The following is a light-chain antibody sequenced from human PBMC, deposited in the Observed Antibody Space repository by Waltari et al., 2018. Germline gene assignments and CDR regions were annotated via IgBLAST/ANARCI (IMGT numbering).Light chain of an antibody. V-gene: IGKV3-20*01. J-gene: IGKJ2*01. CDR2: GAS. Sequence: EIVLTQSPGTLSLSPGERATLSCRASQSVSNSYLTWYQQKPGQAPRLRIYGASSRATGIPDRFSGSGSGTDFTLTIGRLEPEDFAVYYCQQYSSSPYTFGQGSKLEIK. CDR3: QQYSSSPYT. CDR1: QSVSNSY.